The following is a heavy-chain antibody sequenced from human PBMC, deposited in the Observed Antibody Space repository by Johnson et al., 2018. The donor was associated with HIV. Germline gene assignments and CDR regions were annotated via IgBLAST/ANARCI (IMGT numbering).Heavy chain of an antibody. Sequence: VQLVESGGGVVQPGRSLRLSCAASGFTFSSYAMHWVRQAPGKGLEWVAVISYDGSNKYYADSVKGRFTISKDNSKNSLYLQMNSLRAEDTALYYCVRELGIAVDGVELDVFDIWGQGTMVTVSS. CDR3: VRELGIAVDGVELDVFDI. V-gene: IGHV3-30*04. D-gene: IGHD6-13*01. CDR1: GFTFSSYA. J-gene: IGHJ3*02. CDR2: ISYDGSNK.